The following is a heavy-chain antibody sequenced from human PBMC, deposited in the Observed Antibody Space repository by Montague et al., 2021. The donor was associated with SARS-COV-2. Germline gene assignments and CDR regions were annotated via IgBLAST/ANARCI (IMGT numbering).Heavy chain of an antibody. CDR1: CACITTRNYC. CDR3: ARHRGSGSSWFDS. D-gene: IGHD6-13*01. J-gene: IGHJ5*01. Sequence: SETLSLTCPAPCACITTRNYCADWMRKRPNNGLGRIGCIYFSGKTYYNPSLKSRVTISVDTSKNQFSLKVRSVTAADTAVYYCARHRGSGSSWFDSWGQGALVTVSS. V-gene: IGHV4-39*01. CDR2: IYFSGKT.